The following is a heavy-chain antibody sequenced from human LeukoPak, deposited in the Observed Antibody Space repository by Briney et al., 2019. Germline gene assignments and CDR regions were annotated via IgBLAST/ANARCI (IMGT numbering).Heavy chain of an antibody. Sequence: GASVKVSCKVSGYTLTELSMHGVRQAPGKGLEWVGGFDPEDGETIYAQKFQGRVTMTEDTSTDTAYMELSSLRSEDTAVYYCATRAPPEWELPNWGQGTLVTVSS. V-gene: IGHV1-24*01. D-gene: IGHD1-26*01. J-gene: IGHJ4*02. CDR2: FDPEDGET. CDR3: ATRAPPEWELPN. CDR1: GYTLTELS.